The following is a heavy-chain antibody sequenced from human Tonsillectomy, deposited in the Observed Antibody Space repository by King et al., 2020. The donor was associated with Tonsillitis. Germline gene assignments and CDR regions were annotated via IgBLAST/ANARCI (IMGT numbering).Heavy chain of an antibody. CDR3: AKDAYSSGWYSGMTYY. CDR2: ISGSGGST. V-gene: IGHV3-23*04. J-gene: IGHJ4*02. CDR1: GFTFSSYA. D-gene: IGHD6-19*01. Sequence: VQLVESGGGLVQPGGSLRLSCAASGFTFSSYAMSWVRQAPGKGLEWFSVISGSGGSTYYADSVKGRFTISRDNSKNTLYLQMNSLRAEDTAVYYCAKDAYSSGWYSGMTYYWGQGTPVTVSS.